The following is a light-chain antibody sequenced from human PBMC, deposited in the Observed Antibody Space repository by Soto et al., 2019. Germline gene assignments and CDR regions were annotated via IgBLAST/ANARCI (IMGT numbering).Light chain of an antibody. V-gene: IGKV1-27*01. CDR1: QDVSHY. J-gene: IGKJ1*01. CDR2: AAS. Sequence: DIQMTQSPSSLSASVGDRVTITCRASQDVSHYLAWYQQQPWKVPKLLIYAASTLQSGVPSRFSGSGSGTDFTLTISSLQPEDVATYYCQKYNSAPRTFGQGTKVEIK. CDR3: QKYNSAPRT.